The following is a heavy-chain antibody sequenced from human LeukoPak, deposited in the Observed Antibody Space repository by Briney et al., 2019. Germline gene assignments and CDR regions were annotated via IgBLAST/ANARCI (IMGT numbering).Heavy chain of an antibody. V-gene: IGHV3-30*18. Sequence: GGSLRLSRAASGFTFSSYGMHWVRQAPGKGLEWVAVISYDGRNKYYADSVKGGFTISRDNSKDTVDLQMNSLRAEDTAVYYCAKDHAQRLYYDSSGSHFDYWGQGTLVTVSS. CDR3: AKDHAQRLYYDSSGSHFDY. CDR1: GFTFSSYG. CDR2: ISYDGRNK. D-gene: IGHD3-22*01. J-gene: IGHJ4*02.